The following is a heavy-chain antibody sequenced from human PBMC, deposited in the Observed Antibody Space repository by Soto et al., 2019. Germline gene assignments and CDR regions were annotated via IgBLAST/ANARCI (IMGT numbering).Heavy chain of an antibody. CDR3: ARDLGSGSYGMDV. Sequence: SVKVSCKASGVTFSSYAISWVRQAPGQGLEWMGGIIPIFGTTNYAQKFQGRVTITADKSTSTAYMELSSLRSEDTAVYYCARDLGSGSYGMDVWGQGTTVTVSS. D-gene: IGHD3-10*01. J-gene: IGHJ6*02. CDR2: IIPIFGTT. CDR1: GVTFSSYA. V-gene: IGHV1-69*06.